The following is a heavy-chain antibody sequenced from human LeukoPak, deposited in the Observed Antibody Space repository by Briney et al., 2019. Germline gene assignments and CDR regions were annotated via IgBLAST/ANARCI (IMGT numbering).Heavy chain of an antibody. CDR1: GYTFTSYG. Sequence: ASVKVSCKAPGYTFTSYGISWVRQAPGQGLEWVGWISAYNGNTNYAQKLQGRVTMTTDASTSTAYMELRSLRSDDTAVYYCARDRVGYDSSGYYHWGQGTLVTVSS. CDR3: ARDRVGYDSSGYYH. J-gene: IGHJ5*02. V-gene: IGHV1-18*01. D-gene: IGHD3-22*01. CDR2: ISAYNGNT.